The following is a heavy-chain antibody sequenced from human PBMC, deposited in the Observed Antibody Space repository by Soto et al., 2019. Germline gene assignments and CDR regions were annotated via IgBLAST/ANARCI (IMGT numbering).Heavy chain of an antibody. CDR2: IIPIFGTA. D-gene: IGHD4-17*01. Sequence: QVQLVQSGAEVKKPGSSVKVSCKASGGTFSSYAISWVRQAPGQGLEWMGGIIPIFGTANYAQKFQGRVTISADESTSTAYMELGSLRSDDTAVYYCAREGGDYGDYAFGGYFQHWGQGTLVTVSS. J-gene: IGHJ1*01. CDR3: AREGGDYGDYAFGGYFQH. V-gene: IGHV1-69*12. CDR1: GGTFSSYA.